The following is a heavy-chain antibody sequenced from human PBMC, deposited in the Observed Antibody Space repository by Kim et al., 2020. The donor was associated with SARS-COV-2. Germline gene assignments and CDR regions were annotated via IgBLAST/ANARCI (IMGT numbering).Heavy chain of an antibody. CDR2: ISSSSSYI. D-gene: IGHD3-16*02. V-gene: IGHV3-21*01. CDR3: ARGGYDYVWGSYRNNWFDP. CDR1: GFTFSSYS. Sequence: GGSLRLSCAASGFTFSSYSMNWVRQAPGKGLEWVSSISSSSSYIYYADSVKGRFTISRDNAKNSLYLQMNSLRAEDTAVYYCARGGYDYVWGSYRNNWFDPWGQGTLVTVSS. J-gene: IGHJ5*02.